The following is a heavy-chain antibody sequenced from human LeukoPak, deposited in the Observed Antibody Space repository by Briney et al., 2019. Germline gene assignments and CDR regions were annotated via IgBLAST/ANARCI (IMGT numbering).Heavy chain of an antibody. CDR2: IYTDGST. Sequence: KPSETLSLTCSVSGGPMSSYYWSWIRQPAGKGLEWIGRIYTDGSTNYNPSLESRVTMSVDTSKKQFSLTLRSVTAADTAVYYCTTYRQQLAFDNWGRGTLVTVSS. CDR3: TTYRQQLAFDN. D-gene: IGHD6-13*01. CDR1: GGPMSSYY. V-gene: IGHV4-4*07. J-gene: IGHJ4*02.